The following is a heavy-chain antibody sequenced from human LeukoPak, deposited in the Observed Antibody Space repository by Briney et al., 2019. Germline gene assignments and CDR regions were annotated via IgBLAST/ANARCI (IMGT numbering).Heavy chain of an antibody. Sequence: SETLSLTCTVSGGSISSSPYYWGWIRQPPGKGLEWIGSIYYSGTTHYNPSLESRVTISVDTSKNQFSLKLASVTAADTAIYYCAKGAGGFIYYNWFDPWGQGTLVTVSS. CDR3: AKGAGGFIYYNWFDP. D-gene: IGHD1-14*01. CDR1: GGSISSSPYY. CDR2: IYYSGTT. V-gene: IGHV4-39*07. J-gene: IGHJ5*02.